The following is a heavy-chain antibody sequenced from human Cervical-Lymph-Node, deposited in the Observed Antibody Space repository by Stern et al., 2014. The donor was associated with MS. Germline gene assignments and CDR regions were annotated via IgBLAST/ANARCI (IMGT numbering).Heavy chain of an antibody. CDR3: VRETVVTGQYYFDF. CDR1: GFTFSTYW. J-gene: IGHJ4*02. D-gene: IGHD2-21*02. CDR2: VSVDGTRT. V-gene: IGHV3-74*01. Sequence: EVQLVQSGGGLVQRGGSLRLSCAASGFTFSTYWMHWVRQTPGTGLVLVSRVSVDGTRTNYADSVKGRFTISRDNAKDTLYLQMSGLGADDTAVYYCVRETVVTGQYYFDFWGQGTLVTVSS.